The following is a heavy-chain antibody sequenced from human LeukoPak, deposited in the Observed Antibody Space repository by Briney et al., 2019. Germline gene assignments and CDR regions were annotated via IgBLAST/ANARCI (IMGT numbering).Heavy chain of an antibody. CDR2: IYNVGST. J-gene: IGHJ4*02. CDR3: VNSVMVRGVIRPY. V-gene: IGHV3-66*01. D-gene: IGHD3-10*01. CDR1: GFTVSSNY. Sequence: GGSLRLSCAASGFTVSSNYMSWVRQAPGQGLEWVSVIYNVGSTFYADSVKGRFTISRDNSKNTLFLQMNSLRAEDTAVYYCVNSVMVRGVIRPYWGQGTLVTVSS.